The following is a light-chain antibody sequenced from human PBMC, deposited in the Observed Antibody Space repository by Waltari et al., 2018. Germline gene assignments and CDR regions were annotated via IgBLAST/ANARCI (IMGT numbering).Light chain of an antibody. CDR2: GKN. V-gene: IGLV3-19*01. Sequence: SSELTQDPAVSVALGQTVRITCQGDGLRSYYASWYQQKPGQAPVLVILGKNNRPSGIPDRFSGSSSGNTVSLTITGAQAEDEADYYCYSRDSSGDHLRVFGTGTRVTVL. CDR3: YSRDSSGDHLRV. CDR1: GLRSYY. J-gene: IGLJ1*01.